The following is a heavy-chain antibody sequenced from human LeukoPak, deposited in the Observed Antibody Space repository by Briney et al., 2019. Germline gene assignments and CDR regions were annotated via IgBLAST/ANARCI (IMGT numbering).Heavy chain of an antibody. Sequence: ASVKLSCKASGYTFTGYYMHWVRQAPGQGLEWMGRINPNSGGTNYAQKVQGRVTMTRDTSISTAYLELSRLRSDDTAVYYCARTRGGYTLDYWGQGTLVTVSS. CDR1: GYTFTGYY. D-gene: IGHD5-12*01. CDR3: ARTRGGYTLDY. CDR2: INPNSGGT. V-gene: IGHV1-2*06. J-gene: IGHJ4*02.